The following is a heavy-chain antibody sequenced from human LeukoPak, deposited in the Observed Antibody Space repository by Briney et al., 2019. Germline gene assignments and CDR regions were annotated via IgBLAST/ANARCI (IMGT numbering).Heavy chain of an antibody. V-gene: IGHV4-39*01. CDR1: GGSISSSSYY. CDR3: ARHWLGIKDFDY. Sequence: SETLSLTCTVSGGSISSSSYYWGWIRQPPGKGLEWIGSIYYSGSTYYNPSLKSRVTISVDTSKNQFSLKLSSVTAADTAVYYCARHWLGIKDFDYWGQGTLVTVSS. D-gene: IGHD6-19*01. CDR2: IYYSGST. J-gene: IGHJ4*02.